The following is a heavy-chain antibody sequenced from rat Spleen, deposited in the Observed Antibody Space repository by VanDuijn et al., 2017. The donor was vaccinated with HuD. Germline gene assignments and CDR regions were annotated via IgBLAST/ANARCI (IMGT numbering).Heavy chain of an antibody. CDR1: GFTFSDYA. CDR2: ISYDGITT. D-gene: IGHD1-11*01. CDR3: STRDGGYPH. Sequence: EVQLVESGGGLVQPGRSLKLSCAASGFTFSDYAMAWVRQAPTKGLEWVAAISYDGITTYYRDSVRGRFTISSDNAKSTLYLQTDSLRSEDTATYYCSTRDGGYPHWGQGVMVTVSS. V-gene: IGHV5-29*01. J-gene: IGHJ2*01.